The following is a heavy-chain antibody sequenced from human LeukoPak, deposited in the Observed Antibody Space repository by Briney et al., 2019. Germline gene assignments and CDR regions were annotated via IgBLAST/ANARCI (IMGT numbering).Heavy chain of an antibody. Sequence: GGSLRLSCAASGFTFSSSARSWVRQAPGKGLEWVSAISNNGGYTYYADSVQGRFTISRDNSKSTLCLQMNSLRAEDTAVYYCAKQLGYCSDGSCYFPYWGQGTLVTVSS. CDR3: AKQLGYCSDGSCYFPY. V-gene: IGHV3-23*01. CDR1: GFTFSSSA. D-gene: IGHD2-15*01. CDR2: ISNNGGYT. J-gene: IGHJ4*02.